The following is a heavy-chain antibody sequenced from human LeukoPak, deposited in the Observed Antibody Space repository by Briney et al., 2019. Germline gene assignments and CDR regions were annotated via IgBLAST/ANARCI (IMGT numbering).Heavy chain of an antibody. V-gene: IGHV3-23*01. CDR2: IYENGGTT. CDR3: AKDGGLWVSAHWGDS. CDR1: GFTFRSHA. Sequence: GGSLRLSCVGSGFTFRSHAMSWVRQAPEKGLEFVSGIYENGGTTYYADSVKGRFSISRDNSKNTLFLQMNSLRAEDTAVYYCAKDGGLWVSAHWGDSWGRGTLVTVSS. D-gene: IGHD7-27*01. J-gene: IGHJ4*02.